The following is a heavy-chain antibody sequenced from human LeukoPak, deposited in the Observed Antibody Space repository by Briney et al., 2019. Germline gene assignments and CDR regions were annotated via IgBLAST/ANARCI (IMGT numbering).Heavy chain of an antibody. CDR2: IGSDNKP. CDR1: GFTFSAYA. D-gene: IGHD5-12*01. Sequence: PGGSLRLSCEASGFTFSAYAMTWVRQAPGKGLEWVSSIGSDNKPHYSESVKGRFAISRDNSKNMLFLQLNSLRVEDTALYYCAKDIYSAYDLARAFDFWGQGTLVTVST. J-gene: IGHJ4*01. V-gene: IGHV3-23*01. CDR3: AKDIYSAYDLARAFDF.